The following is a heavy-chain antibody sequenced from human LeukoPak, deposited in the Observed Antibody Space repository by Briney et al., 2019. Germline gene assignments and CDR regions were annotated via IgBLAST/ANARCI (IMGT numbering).Heavy chain of an antibody. V-gene: IGHV3-74*03. CDR3: ARAEGRNLHFDY. Sequence: GGSLRLSCAASGFTFSTYWMHWVRQPPGKGLLWVSRIGPDGSDTTYADSVKGRFTVSRDNAKNTLYLQMNSLRAEDTAVYYCARAEGRNLHFDYWGQGTLVTVSS. J-gene: IGHJ4*02. CDR1: GFTFSTYW. CDR2: IGPDGSDT.